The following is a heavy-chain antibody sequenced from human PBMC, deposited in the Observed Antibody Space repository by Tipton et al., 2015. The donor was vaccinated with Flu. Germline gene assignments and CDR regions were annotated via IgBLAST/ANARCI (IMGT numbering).Heavy chain of an antibody. J-gene: IGHJ6*02. V-gene: IGHV3-21*01. CDR2: ISSSSSYI. D-gene: IGHD3-3*01. Sequence: SLRLSCAASGFTFSSYSMNWVRQAPGKGLEWVSSISSSSSYIYYADSVKGRFTISRDNAKNSLYLQMNSLRAEDTAVYYCARDFVNGVMPDFWSGYLTYYYYGMDVWGQGTTVTVSS. CDR1: GFTFSSYS. CDR3: ARDFVNGVMPDFWSGYLTYYYYGMDV.